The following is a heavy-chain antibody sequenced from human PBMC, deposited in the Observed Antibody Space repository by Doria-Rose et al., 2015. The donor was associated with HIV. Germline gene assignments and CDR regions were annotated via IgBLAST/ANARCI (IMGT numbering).Heavy chain of an antibody. CDR3: ARIKSSRWYHKYYFDF. CDR1: GVSLSSPGMG. V-gene: IGHV2-26*01. D-gene: IGHD6-13*01. Sequence: QVQLVQSGPVLVKPTETLTLTCTVSGVSLSSPGMGVSWIRQPPGKALEWLANMYSDDERSYKTSLKSRLTISRDTSKIQVILTMTDMDPVDTATYYCARIKSSRWYHKYYFDFWGQGTLVIVSA. J-gene: IGHJ4*02. CDR2: MYSDDER.